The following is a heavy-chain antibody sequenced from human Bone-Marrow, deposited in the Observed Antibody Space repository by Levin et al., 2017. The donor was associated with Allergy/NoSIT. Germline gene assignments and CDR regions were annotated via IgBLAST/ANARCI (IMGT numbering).Heavy chain of an antibody. J-gene: IGHJ4*02. CDR3: TKRLQYSSASVDC. Sequence: PGESLKISCAASGFTFNSHAMSWVRQAPGKGLEWVSGVSGGGDTTYYSDSVKGRFSISRDNSQNTVSLQMNSLRVEDTAVYYCTKRLQYSSASVDCWGQGTLVTVSS. V-gene: IGHV3-23*01. CDR2: VSGGGDTT. D-gene: IGHD3-22*01. CDR1: GFTFNSHA.